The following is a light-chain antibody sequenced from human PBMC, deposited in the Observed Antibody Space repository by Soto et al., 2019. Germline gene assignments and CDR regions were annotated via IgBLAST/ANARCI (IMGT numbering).Light chain of an antibody. CDR3: SSYARNRDIL. Sequence: QAVVTQPPSASGSPGQSVAISCTGSSSDVGGYSYVSWYQQHPGKAPKLMIYEVNKRPSGVPDRFSGSKSGNTASLTVSGLQAEDEADYYCSSYARNRDILFGGGTKLTVL. V-gene: IGLV2-8*01. CDR1: SSDVGGYSY. CDR2: EVN. J-gene: IGLJ3*02.